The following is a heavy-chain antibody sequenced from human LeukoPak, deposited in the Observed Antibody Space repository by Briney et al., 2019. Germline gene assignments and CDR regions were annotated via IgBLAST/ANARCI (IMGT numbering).Heavy chain of an antibody. Sequence: SGPTLVNPTQTLTLTCTFSGFSLSTSGMRVSWIRHPPGKALEWLARIDWDDDKFYSTSLKTRVTVSKDTTKNQVVLTMINVDPMDTATYYCARISPATIGHWRGYYFDYWGQGTLVTVSS. J-gene: IGHJ4*02. CDR2: IDWDDDK. V-gene: IGHV2-70*04. D-gene: IGHD5-24*01. CDR3: ARISPATIGHWRGYYFDY. CDR1: GFSLSTSGMR.